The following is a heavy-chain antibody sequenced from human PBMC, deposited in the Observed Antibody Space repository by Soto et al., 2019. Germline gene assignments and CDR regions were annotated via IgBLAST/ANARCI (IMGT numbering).Heavy chain of an antibody. CDR3: AREAAAAGTHFDY. D-gene: IGHD6-13*01. J-gene: IGHJ4*02. Sequence: QVQLVESGGGVVQPGRSLRLSCAASVFTFSSYGMHWVRQAPGKGLEWVAVIWYDGSNKYYADSVKGRFTISRDNSKNTLYLQMNSLRAEDTAVYYCAREAAAAGTHFDYWGQGTLVTVSS. V-gene: IGHV3-33*01. CDR2: IWYDGSNK. CDR1: VFTFSSYG.